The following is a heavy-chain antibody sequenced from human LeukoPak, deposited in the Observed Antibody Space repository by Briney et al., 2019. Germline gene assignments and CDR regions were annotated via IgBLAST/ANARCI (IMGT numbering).Heavy chain of an antibody. V-gene: IGHV3-30*02. CDR1: GFTFSNYD. D-gene: IGHD3-10*01. Sequence: GGSLRLSCAASGFTFSNYDMHWVRQAPGKGLEWVAFKRYDGSNEYYADSVKGRFTISRDNAKNSLYLQMNSLRAEDTAVYYCARDRDLYFDYWGQGTLVTVSS. CDR3: ARDRDLYFDY. CDR2: KRYDGSNE. J-gene: IGHJ4*02.